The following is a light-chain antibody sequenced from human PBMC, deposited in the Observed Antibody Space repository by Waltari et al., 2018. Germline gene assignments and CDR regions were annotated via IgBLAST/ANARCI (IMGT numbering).Light chain of an antibody. V-gene: IGLV1-51*02. Sequence: QSLLTQPPSLSAAPGQKVTISCPGTSPNAGGHEFFWYQQFPGRAPRLLIYDDNRRPSGIPDRFSGSKFATTASLAITGLQTGDEADYYCGTWDSGLAVWMFGGGTRLTVL. CDR3: GTWDSGLAVWM. J-gene: IGLJ3*02. CDR1: SPNAGGHE. CDR2: DDN.